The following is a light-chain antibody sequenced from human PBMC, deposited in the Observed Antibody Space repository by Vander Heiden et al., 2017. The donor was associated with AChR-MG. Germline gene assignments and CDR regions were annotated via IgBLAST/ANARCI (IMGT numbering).Light chain of an antibody. CDR3: QHYGRSQT. CDR2: GAS. J-gene: IGKJ1*01. Sequence: EIVLRQSPGTLSLSPGERATLSCRASQSVSSSFLAWYQQKPGQAPRLLIYGASSRATGIPDRFSGSGSGTVFTLTISRLEPEDFAVYYCQHYGRSQTFGQGTKVEVK. V-gene: IGKV3-20*01. CDR1: QSVSSSF.